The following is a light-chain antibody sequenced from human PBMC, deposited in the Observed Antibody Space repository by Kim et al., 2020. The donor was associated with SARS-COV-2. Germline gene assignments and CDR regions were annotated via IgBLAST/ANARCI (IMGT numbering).Light chain of an antibody. J-gene: IGKJ2*01. V-gene: IGKV3D-15*03. CDR2: GAS. CDR3: QQYNNWHT. Sequence: EIVMTQSPATLSVSPGERATLSCRASQSVSSNLAWYQQKPGQAPRLLIYGASIRATGIPARFSGSGSGTEFTLTISILQSEDFAVYYCQQYNNWHTFGQGTKLEI. CDR1: QSVSSN.